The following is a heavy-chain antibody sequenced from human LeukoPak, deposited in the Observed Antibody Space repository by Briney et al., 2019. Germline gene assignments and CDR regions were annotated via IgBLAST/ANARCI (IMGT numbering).Heavy chain of an antibody. CDR3: ARWDYDSLTGYYIDY. D-gene: IGHD3-9*01. Sequence: GGSLRLSFASPGFTLGKHWMAWVRQAPGKGLERVANIKPDASSKNYGDSVKGRFTISRDNAENSMSLQMNSLRAGDTAVYYCARWDYDSLTGYYIDYWGQGTLVTVSS. CDR1: GFTLGKHW. J-gene: IGHJ4*02. V-gene: IGHV3-7*01. CDR2: IKPDASSK.